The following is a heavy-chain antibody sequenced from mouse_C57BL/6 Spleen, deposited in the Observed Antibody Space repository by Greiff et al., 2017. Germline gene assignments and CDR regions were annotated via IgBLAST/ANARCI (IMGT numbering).Heavy chain of an antibody. J-gene: IGHJ3*01. CDR2: ISSGSSTI. V-gene: IGHV5-17*01. CDR3: ARSPYGYYWFAY. Sequence: EVQLQESGGGLVKPGGSLKLSCAASGFTFSDYGMHWVRQAPEKGLEWVAYISSGSSTIYYADTVKGRFTISRDNAKNTLFLQMTSLRSEDTAMYYCARSPYGYYWFAYWGQGTLVTVSA. CDR1: GFTFSDYG. D-gene: IGHD2-2*01.